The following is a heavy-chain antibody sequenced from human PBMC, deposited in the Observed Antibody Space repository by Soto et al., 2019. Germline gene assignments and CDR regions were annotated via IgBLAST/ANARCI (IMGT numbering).Heavy chain of an antibody. J-gene: IGHJ4*02. CDR3: ARGRRGYDYAPPGDY. D-gene: IGHD5-12*01. V-gene: IGHV1-69*05. Sequence: QVQLVQSGAEVKKPGSSVKVSCKASGGTFSSYAISWVRQAPGQGLEWMGGIIPIFGTANYAQKFQGRVTITPDESTSPADMERSSLKSDDTAVYYCARGRRGYDYAPPGDYWGQGTLVTVSS. CDR1: GGTFSSYA. CDR2: IIPIFGTA.